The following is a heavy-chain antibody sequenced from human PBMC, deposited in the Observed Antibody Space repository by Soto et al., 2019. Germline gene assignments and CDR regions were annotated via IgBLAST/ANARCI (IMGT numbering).Heavy chain of an antibody. V-gene: IGHV3-30*03. CDR2: ISCDGSIE. D-gene: IGHD3-10*01. Sequence: QVQVVESGGGVVQPGRSLRLSCAASGFTFSNYGMHWVRQAPGKGMEWVAVISCDGSIEYYSESVKGRFTMSRDNSENTVYLQMNSLRTEDTAVYFCGRDWVWFGAHPIDNWGQGTLVTVSS. CDR3: GRDWVWFGAHPIDN. J-gene: IGHJ4*02. CDR1: GFTFSNYG.